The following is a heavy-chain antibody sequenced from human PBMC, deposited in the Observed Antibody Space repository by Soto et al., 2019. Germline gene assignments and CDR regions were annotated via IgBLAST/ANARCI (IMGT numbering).Heavy chain of an antibody. V-gene: IGHV3-23*01. CDR3: AKDRHSSSLGWLDP. CDR2: ISGSGGST. J-gene: IGHJ5*02. Sequence: GGSLRLSCAASGFTFSSYAMSWVRQAPGKGLEWVSAISGSGGSTYNADSVRSRFTISRDNSKNTLYLQMNSLRAEDTAVYYSAKDRHSSSLGWLDPCGQGTLVTVSS. CDR1: GFTFSSYA. D-gene: IGHD6-6*01.